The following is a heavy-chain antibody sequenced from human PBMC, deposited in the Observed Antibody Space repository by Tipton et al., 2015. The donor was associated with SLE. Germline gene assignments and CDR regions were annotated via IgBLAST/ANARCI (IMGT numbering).Heavy chain of an antibody. Sequence: TLSLTCAVSGYSISSGYYWSWIRQHPGKGLEWIGYIYYSGSTYYNPSLKSRVTISVDTSKNQFSLKLSSVTAADTAVYYCARGSPLVPGLIDYWGQGTLVTVSS. V-gene: IGHV4-31*11. CDR2: IYYSGST. J-gene: IGHJ4*02. D-gene: IGHD2-2*01. CDR1: GYSISSGYY. CDR3: ARGSPLVPGLIDY.